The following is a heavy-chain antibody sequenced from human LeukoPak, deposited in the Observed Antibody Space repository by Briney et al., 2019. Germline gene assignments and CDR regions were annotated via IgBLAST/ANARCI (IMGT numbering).Heavy chain of an antibody. CDR3: ARAGYSSSWYYF. Sequence: GGSLRLSCAASGFTFTSYWMNWVRQAPGKGLEWVSDISRSSTTIYYADSVKGRFTISRDNAKNSLYLQMNSLRAEDTAVYYCARAGYSSSWYYFWGQGTLVTVSS. CDR1: GFTFTSYW. D-gene: IGHD6-13*01. CDR2: ISRSSTTI. J-gene: IGHJ4*02. V-gene: IGHV3-48*01.